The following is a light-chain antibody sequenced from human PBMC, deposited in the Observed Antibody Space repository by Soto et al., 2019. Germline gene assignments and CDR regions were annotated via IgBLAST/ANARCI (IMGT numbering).Light chain of an antibody. CDR1: SSDVGASEY. Sequence: QSALTQPPSASGSPGQSVTISCTGTSSDVGASEYVSWYQQHPGKAPKLMIYQVSKRPSGVPDRFSGSRSGNTASLTVSGLQAEDEADYYCTSYTSSYIFVLGGGTKVTDL. CDR2: QVS. J-gene: IGLJ1*01. V-gene: IGLV2-8*01. CDR3: TSYTSSYIFV.